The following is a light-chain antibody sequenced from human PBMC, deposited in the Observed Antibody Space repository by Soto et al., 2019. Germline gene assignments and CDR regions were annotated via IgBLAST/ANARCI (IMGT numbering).Light chain of an antibody. V-gene: IGKV1-9*01. CDR3: QQLRMYPST. J-gene: IGKJ4*01. Sequence: IQLTQSPSSLSASVGDRVTIICRASRDIAFYLAWYQQKPGEAPKLLIYAASTLYGGVPSRFSGSGSGTDFALTITSLQAEDFATYYCQQLRMYPSTFGGWTKVEIK. CDR2: AAS. CDR1: RDIAFY.